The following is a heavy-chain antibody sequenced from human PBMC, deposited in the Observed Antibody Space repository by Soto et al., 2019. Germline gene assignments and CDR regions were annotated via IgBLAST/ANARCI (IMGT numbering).Heavy chain of an antibody. CDR2: IYYSGST. D-gene: IGHD4-17*01. V-gene: IGHV4-59*01. J-gene: IGHJ4*02. Sequence: QVQLQESGPGLVKPSETLSLTCTVSGGSISGSYWSWIRQPPGKGLEWIGYIYYSGSTNDNPSLQSRVTISVDTSKNQFSLKLSSVTAAATAVYYCARDSRSTVTMFAYWGQGTLVTVSS. CDR3: ARDSRSTVTMFAY. CDR1: GGSISGSY.